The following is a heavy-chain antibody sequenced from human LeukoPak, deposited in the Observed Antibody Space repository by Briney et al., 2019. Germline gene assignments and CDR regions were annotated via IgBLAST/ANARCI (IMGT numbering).Heavy chain of an antibody. Sequence: PGGSLRLSCAASGFTFSSYSMNWVRQAPGKGLEWVSSISSSSSYIYYADSVKGRFTISRDNSKNTLYLQMNSLRAEDTAVYYCAKQGPARIPIVVVTAMAHWGQGTLVTVSS. D-gene: IGHD2-21*02. CDR3: AKQGPARIPIVVVTAMAH. V-gene: IGHV3-21*04. CDR2: ISSSSSYI. J-gene: IGHJ4*02. CDR1: GFTFSSYS.